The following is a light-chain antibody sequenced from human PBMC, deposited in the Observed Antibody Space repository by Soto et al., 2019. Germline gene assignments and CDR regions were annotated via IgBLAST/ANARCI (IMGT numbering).Light chain of an antibody. Sequence: QLVLTQPPSASGTPGQSLTISCSGSSSNIGSHFVYWYQHLPGTAPKLLIFRDGQRPSGVPARFFGSKSGNSASLAITWLRSEDEADYYCAVWDQSLTGWVFGGGTQLTV. V-gene: IGLV1-47*01. CDR3: AVWDQSLTGWV. J-gene: IGLJ3*02. CDR2: RDG. CDR1: SSNIGSHF.